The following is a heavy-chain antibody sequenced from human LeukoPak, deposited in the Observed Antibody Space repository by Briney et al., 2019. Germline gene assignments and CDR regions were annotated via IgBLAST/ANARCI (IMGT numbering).Heavy chain of an antibody. CDR2: ISSSSSTI. J-gene: IGHJ3*02. CDR3: ARDLGAFDI. CDR1: GFTFSSYS. D-gene: IGHD3-16*01. Sequence: PGGSRRLSCAASGFTFSSYSMNWVRQAPGKGLEWVSYISSSSSTIYYADSVKGRFTISRDNAKNSLYLQMNSLRAEDTAVYYCARDLGAFDIWGQGTMVTVSS. V-gene: IGHV3-48*01.